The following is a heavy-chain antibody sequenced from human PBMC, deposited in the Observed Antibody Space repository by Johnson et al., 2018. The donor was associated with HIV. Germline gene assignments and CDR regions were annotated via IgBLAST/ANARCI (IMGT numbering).Heavy chain of an antibody. CDR2: ISGSGGST. Sequence: MQLVESGGGLVQPGRSLRLSCIASGFAFGDYAMSWFRQAPGKGLEWVSGISGSGGSTYYADSVKGRFTISRDSSKNTLYLQINSLRAEDTAVYYCAKGGSYAPFDAFDIWGRGTMVTVSS. D-gene: IGHD1-26*01. V-gene: IGHV3-23*04. CDR3: AKGGSYAPFDAFDI. J-gene: IGHJ3*02. CDR1: GFAFGDYA.